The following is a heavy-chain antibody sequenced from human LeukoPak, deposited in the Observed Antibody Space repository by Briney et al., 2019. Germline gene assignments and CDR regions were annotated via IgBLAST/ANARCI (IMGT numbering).Heavy chain of an antibody. CDR3: AKTSPLSRYTLLWFGELCFDY. D-gene: IGHD3-10*01. CDR1: GFTFSCYS. CDR2: ISGSGGST. J-gene: IGHJ4*02. V-gene: IGHV3-23*01. Sequence: GGSLRLSCAASGFTFSCYSMNWVRQAPGKGLEWVSAISGSGGSTYYADSVKGRFTISRDNSKNTLYLQMNSLRAEDTAVYYCAKTSPLSRYTLLWFGELCFDYWGQGTLVTVSS.